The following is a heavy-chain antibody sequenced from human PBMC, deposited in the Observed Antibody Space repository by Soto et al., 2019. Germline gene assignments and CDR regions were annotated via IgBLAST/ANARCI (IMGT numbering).Heavy chain of an antibody. V-gene: IGHV3-23*01. CDR3: ARILPATSNFDY. Sequence: EVQLLESGGGLVQPGGSLRLSCAASGFTFSTYAMSWVRQAPGKGLEWVSAISDNGGVTVYADSMKGRFTISRDNSRNTLYLQMSSLRAEDTAVYYCARILPATSNFDYWGQGPLVTVSS. J-gene: IGHJ4*02. CDR1: GFTFSTYA. CDR2: ISDNGGVT.